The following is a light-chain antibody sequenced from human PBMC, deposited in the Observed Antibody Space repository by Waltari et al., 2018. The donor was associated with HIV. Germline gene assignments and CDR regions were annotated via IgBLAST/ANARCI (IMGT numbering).Light chain of an antibody. CDR1: NIGSKG. J-gene: IGLJ2*01. V-gene: IGLV3-21*02. CDR2: DDS. Sequence: SYVLTQPPSVSVAPGQTARITCGGNNIGSKGVHWYQQKPSQAPVLGVYDDSDRPSGIPGRFSGSSSWNTATLTISRVEAGDEADFYCQVWDSSTDLRVFGGGTKLTVL. CDR3: QVWDSSTDLRV.